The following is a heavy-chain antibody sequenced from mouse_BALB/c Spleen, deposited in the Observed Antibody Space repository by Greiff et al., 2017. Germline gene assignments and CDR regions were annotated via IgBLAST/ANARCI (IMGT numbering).Heavy chain of an antibody. Sequence: VQLKESGPGLVAPSQSLSITCTVSGFSLTGYGVNWVRQPPGKGLEWLGMIWGDGSTDYNSALKSRLSISKDNSKSQVFLKMNSLQTDDTARYYCARDEGSSLWYFDVWGAGTTVTVSS. CDR2: IWGDGST. D-gene: IGHD1-3*01. CDR3: ARDEGSSLWYFDV. CDR1: GFSLTGYG. J-gene: IGHJ1*01. V-gene: IGHV2-6-7*01.